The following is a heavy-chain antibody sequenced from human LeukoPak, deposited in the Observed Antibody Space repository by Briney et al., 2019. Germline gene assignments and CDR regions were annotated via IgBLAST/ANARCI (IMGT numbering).Heavy chain of an antibody. CDR1: GGAISSSSYY. J-gene: IGHJ4*02. CDR2: IYYSGST. D-gene: IGHD2-15*01. CDR3: ARLAERCSGGSCYVNFDY. V-gene: IGHV4-39*01. Sequence: SETLSLTCTVSGGAISSSSYYWGWIRQPPGKGLEWIGSIYYSGSTYYNPSLKSRVTISVDTSKNQFSLKLSSVTAADTAVYYCARLAERCSGGSCYVNFDYWGQGTLFTVSS.